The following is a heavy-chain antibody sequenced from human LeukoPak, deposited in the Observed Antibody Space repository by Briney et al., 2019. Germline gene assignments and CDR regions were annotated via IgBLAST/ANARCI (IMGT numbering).Heavy chain of an antibody. Sequence: GGSLRLSYAASGFTFSSYAMTWVRQAPGKGLEWISAISGSGGRTYYVDSVKGRFTISRDNSKNTLYLQMNSLRVEDTAAYYCAKLPVAGLYFDYWGQGTLVTVSS. V-gene: IGHV3-23*01. CDR1: GFTFSSYA. J-gene: IGHJ4*02. D-gene: IGHD6-19*01. CDR3: AKLPVAGLYFDY. CDR2: ISGSGGRT.